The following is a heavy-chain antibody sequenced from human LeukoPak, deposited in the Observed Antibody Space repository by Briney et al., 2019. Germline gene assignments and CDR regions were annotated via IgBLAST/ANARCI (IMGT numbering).Heavy chain of an antibody. CDR3: AGVSGRADAFDI. Sequence: GASVKVSCKASGYTFTSYDINWVRQATGQGLEWMGWMNPNSGNTGYAQKFQGRVTMTRNTSISTAYMELSSLRSEDTAVYYCAGVSGRADAFDIWGQGTMVTVSS. CDR1: GYTFTSYD. V-gene: IGHV1-8*01. CDR2: MNPNSGNT. D-gene: IGHD6-25*01. J-gene: IGHJ3*02.